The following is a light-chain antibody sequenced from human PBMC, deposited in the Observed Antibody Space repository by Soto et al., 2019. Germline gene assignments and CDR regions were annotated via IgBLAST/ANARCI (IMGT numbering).Light chain of an antibody. CDR3: QQYDNWPPT. CDR1: QSVSRS. J-gene: IGKJ4*01. Sequence: EIVLTQSPATLSLSPGDRAVLSCRASQSVSRSLTWYQHQPGQAPRLLIYDASTRATGIPRRFSSSGSGTDFTLTISSLEPEEFVVYYCQQYDNWPPTFGGGTKVDIK. CDR2: DAS. V-gene: IGKV3-11*01.